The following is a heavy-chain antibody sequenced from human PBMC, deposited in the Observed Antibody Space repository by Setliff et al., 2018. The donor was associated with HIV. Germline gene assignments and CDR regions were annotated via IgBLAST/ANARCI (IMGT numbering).Heavy chain of an antibody. J-gene: IGHJ4*02. CDR3: TRGALYGLFEF. D-gene: IGHD3-10*01. V-gene: IGHV1-8*01. CDR2: MNPNTGVA. CDR1: GHTFSNSD. Sequence: ASVKVSCKASGHTFSNSDIHWVRRATGQGLEWMGWMNPNTGVAGYALKFQGRVTMTRDTSISTAYMELSSLTSEDTAAYYCTRGALYGLFEFWGPGTLVTVSS.